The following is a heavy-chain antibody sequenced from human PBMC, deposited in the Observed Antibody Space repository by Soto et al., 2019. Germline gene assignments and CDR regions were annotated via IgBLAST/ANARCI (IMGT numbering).Heavy chain of an antibody. D-gene: IGHD3-3*01. CDR2: TYYRSKWYN. J-gene: IGHJ6*02. V-gene: IGHV6-1*01. Sequence: SQTLSLTCAISGDTVSTNSATWNWIRQSPSRGLGWLGRTYYRSKWYNEYGRSLQSRMTINTDTSKNQFSLQLNSVTPEDTAVYFCARGPGVLITGSGLDVWGQGTTVTVSS. CDR3: ARGPGVLITGSGLDV. CDR1: GDTVSTNSAT.